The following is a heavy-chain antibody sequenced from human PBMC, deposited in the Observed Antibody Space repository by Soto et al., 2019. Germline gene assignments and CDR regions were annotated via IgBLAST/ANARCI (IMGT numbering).Heavy chain of an antibody. V-gene: IGHV4-34*01. D-gene: IGHD3-16*02. Sequence: GYYWSWIRQPPGKGLEWIGEINHSGSTNYNPSLKSRVTISVDTSKNQFSLKLSSVTAADTAVYYCARRDRGMITFGGVIVAGLGYWGQGTLVTVSS. CDR2: INHSGST. CDR1: GYY. J-gene: IGHJ4*01. CDR3: ARRDRGMITFGGVIVAGLGY.